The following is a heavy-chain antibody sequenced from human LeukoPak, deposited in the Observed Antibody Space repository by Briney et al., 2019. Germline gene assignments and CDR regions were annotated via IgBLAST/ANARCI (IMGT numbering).Heavy chain of an antibody. V-gene: IGHV3-23*01. J-gene: IGHJ4*02. D-gene: IGHD3-3*01. Sequence: GGSLRLSCAASGFTFSSYAMNWVSQAPGKGLEWVSAISGSGGSTYYADSVKGRFTISRDNSKNTLFLQMNSLRAEDTAVYYCAKVLSEFWSGYSDYWGQGTLVTVSS. CDR1: GFTFSSYA. CDR2: ISGSGGST. CDR3: AKVLSEFWSGYSDY.